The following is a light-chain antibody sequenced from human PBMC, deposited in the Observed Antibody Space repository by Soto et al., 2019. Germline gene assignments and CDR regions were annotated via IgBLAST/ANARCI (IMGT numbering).Light chain of an antibody. CDR2: RNS. CDR3: QSHDSRLHGSV. J-gene: IGLJ1*01. CDR1: SSNIGAGYD. Sequence: QSVLTQPPSVSGAPGQRVTISCTGSSSNIGAGYDVHWYQQLPGAAPKLLIYRNSNRPSGVPDRFSGSKSGSSASLAITGLQAEDEADYFCQSHDSRLHGSVFGLGTKLTVL. V-gene: IGLV1-40*01.